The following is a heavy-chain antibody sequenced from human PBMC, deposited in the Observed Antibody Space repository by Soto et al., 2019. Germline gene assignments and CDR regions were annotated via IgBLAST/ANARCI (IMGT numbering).Heavy chain of an antibody. CDR3: ARDYCSGGSCHFDY. J-gene: IGHJ4*02. Sequence: GASVKVSCKASGYTFTSYAMHWVRQAPGQRLEWMGWINAGNGNTKYSQKFQGRVTITRDTSASTAYMELSSLRSEDTAVYYCARDYCSGGSCHFDYWGQGTLVTVSS. CDR1: GYTFTSYA. D-gene: IGHD2-15*01. CDR2: INAGNGNT. V-gene: IGHV1-3*01.